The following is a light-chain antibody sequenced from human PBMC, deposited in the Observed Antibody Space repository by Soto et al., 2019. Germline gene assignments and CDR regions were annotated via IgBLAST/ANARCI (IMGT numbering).Light chain of an antibody. CDR2: KAS. J-gene: IGKJ1*01. V-gene: IGKV1-5*03. CDR3: QHYNSNSEA. CDR1: QTISSW. Sequence: DIQMTQSPSTLSGSVGDRVTITCRASQTISSWLAWYQQKPWKAHKLLIYKASTLKSGVPSRFSGSGSGTEVTLNISSMQPADFANYYCQHYNSNSEAFGQGTKVEL.